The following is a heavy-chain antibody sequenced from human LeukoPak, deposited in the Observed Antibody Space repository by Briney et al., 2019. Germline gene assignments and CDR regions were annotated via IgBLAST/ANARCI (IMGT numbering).Heavy chain of an antibody. CDR1: GGSISSGGYY. V-gene: IGHV4-39*07. D-gene: IGHD5-12*01. J-gene: IGHJ4*02. Sequence: SETLSLTCTVSGGSISSGGYYWSWIRQHPGKGLEWIGSIYYSGSTYYNPSLKSRVTISVDTSKNQFSLKLSSVTAADTAVYYCARGLSGGYGFFDYWGQGTLVTVSS. CDR2: IYYSGST. CDR3: ARGLSGGYGFFDY.